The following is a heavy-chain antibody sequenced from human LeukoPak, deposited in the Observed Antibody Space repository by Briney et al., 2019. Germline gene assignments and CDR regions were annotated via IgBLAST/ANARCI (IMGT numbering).Heavy chain of an antibody. V-gene: IGHV4-39*07. J-gene: IGHJ4*02. Sequence: SETLSLTCTVSGGSISSSSYYWGWIRHPPGKGLEWIGSIYYSGSTYYNPSLKSRVTISVDTSKNQFSLKLSSVTAADTAVYYCARVNYDILTGYFDSWGQGTLVTVSS. CDR2: IYYSGST. CDR3: ARVNYDILTGYFDS. D-gene: IGHD3-9*01. CDR1: GGSISSSSYY.